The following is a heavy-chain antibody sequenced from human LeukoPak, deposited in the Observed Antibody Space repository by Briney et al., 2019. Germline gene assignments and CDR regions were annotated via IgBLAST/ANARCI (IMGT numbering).Heavy chain of an antibody. CDR1: GFTFSDYA. V-gene: IGHV3-49*04. D-gene: IGHD3-3*01. J-gene: IGHJ5*02. Sequence: PGGSRRLSCTASGFTFSDYAMTWGRQAPGKGLEGVGFIRSKTYGGTTEYAATVRGRFTISRDDSKSIAYLQMNSLKTEDTAMYYCSAERITIFGILINPLYSWGQGTLVTVSS. CDR3: SAERITIFGILINPLYS. CDR2: IRSKTYGGTT.